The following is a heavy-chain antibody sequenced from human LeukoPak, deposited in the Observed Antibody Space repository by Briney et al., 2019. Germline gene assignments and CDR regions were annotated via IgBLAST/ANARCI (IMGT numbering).Heavy chain of an antibody. CDR2: IYYSGST. CDR1: GGSIRSYY. Sequence: PSETLSLTCTVSGGSIRSYYWSWIRQPPGKGLEWIGYIYYSGSTNYNPSLKSRVTISVDTSKNQFSLKLRSVTAADTAVYYCASSGFCSGGSCSFDYWGQGTLVTVSS. J-gene: IGHJ4*02. CDR3: ASSGFCSGGSCSFDY. D-gene: IGHD2-15*01. V-gene: IGHV4-59*08.